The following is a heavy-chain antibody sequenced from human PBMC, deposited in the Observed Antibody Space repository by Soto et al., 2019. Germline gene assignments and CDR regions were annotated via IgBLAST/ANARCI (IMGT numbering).Heavy chain of an antibody. CDR1: GFTFSSYG. V-gene: IGHV3-30*18. CDR3: AKDLGPGDNYYDSSGYYYGGYYYYGMDV. J-gene: IGHJ6*02. Sequence: GGSLRLSCAASGFTFSSYGMHWVRQAPGKGLEWVAVISYDGSNKYYADSVKGRFTISRDNSKNTLYLQMNSLRAEDTAVYYCAKDLGPGDNYYDSSGYYYGGYYYYGMDVWGQGTLVTVSS. CDR2: ISYDGSNK. D-gene: IGHD3-22*01.